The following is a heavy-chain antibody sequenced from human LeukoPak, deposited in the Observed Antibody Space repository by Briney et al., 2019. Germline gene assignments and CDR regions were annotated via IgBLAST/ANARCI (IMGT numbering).Heavy chain of an antibody. J-gene: IGHJ3*02. CDR1: GGSFSGYY. CDR3: ADYGDYAFDI. Sequence: PSETLSLTCAVYGGSFSGYYWSWIRQPPGKGLEWIGEINHSGSTNYNPSLKSRVTISVDTSKNQFSLKLSSVTAADTAVYYCADYGDYAFDIWGQGTMVTDSS. D-gene: IGHD4-17*01. V-gene: IGHV4-34*01. CDR2: INHSGST.